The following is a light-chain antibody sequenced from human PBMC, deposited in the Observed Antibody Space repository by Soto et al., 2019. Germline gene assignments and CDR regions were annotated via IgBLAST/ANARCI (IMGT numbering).Light chain of an antibody. J-gene: IGKJ1*01. CDR1: QSVSSN. CDR3: QQSNNWPPWT. Sequence: DIVMTHSPSTLSVSPGERATLSCRASQSVSSNLAWYQQKPGQAPRLLIYGESARATGIPARFSGSGSGTEFTLTISSLQSEDFAVYYCQQSNNWPPWTFGQGTKVDIK. V-gene: IGKV3-15*01. CDR2: GES.